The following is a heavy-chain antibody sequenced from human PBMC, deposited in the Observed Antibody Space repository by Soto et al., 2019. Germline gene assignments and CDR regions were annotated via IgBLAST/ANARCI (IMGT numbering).Heavy chain of an antibody. CDR2: ISDYNGNT. Sequence: QVQLVESGVQVKKAGASVKVSCKASGYTFSSYGISWARQAPGQGLEWLGWISDYNGNTHYAQKFQGRLIMTTETATWTSYMALRGRRSDDTAVYFCAREGYFSGSGTYSPPRYYGMDVWGQGTTVPVSS. CDR3: AREGYFSGSGTYSPPRYYGMDV. CDR1: GYTFSSYG. J-gene: IGHJ6*02. D-gene: IGHD3-10*01. V-gene: IGHV1-18*01.